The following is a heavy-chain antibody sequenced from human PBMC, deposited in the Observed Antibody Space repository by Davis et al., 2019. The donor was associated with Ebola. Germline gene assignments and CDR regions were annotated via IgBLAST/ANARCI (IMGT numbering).Heavy chain of an antibody. CDR3: ARREWELPFDY. J-gene: IGHJ4*02. CDR2: IYHSGST. CDR1: GGSISSHY. V-gene: IGHV4-59*08. Sequence: SETLSLTCTVSGGSISSHYWNWIRQPPGKGLEWIGSIYHSGSTYYNPSLKSRVTISVDTSKNQFSLKLSSVTAADTAVYYCARREWELPFDYWGQGTLVTVSS. D-gene: IGHD1-26*01.